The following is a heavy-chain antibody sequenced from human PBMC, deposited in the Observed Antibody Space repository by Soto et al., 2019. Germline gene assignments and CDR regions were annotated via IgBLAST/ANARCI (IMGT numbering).Heavy chain of an antibody. V-gene: IGHV1-69*01. J-gene: IGHJ6*02. CDR1: GGTFSSYA. D-gene: IGHD3-9*01. Sequence: QVQLVQSGAEVKKPGSSVKVSCKASGGTFSSYAISWVRQAPGQGLEWMGGVIPIFGTANYAQNFQGRVTITADDFTSTAYRELSSLRSEDTAVYDCARDPHYDILTGYHPYYYYGMAVWGQGTTVTVSS. CDR2: VIPIFGTA. CDR3: ARDPHYDILTGYHPYYYYGMAV.